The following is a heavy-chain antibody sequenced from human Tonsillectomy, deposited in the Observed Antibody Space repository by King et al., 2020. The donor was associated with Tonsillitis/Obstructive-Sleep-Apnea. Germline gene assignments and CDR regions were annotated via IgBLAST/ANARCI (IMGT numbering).Heavy chain of an antibody. J-gene: IGHJ4*02. CDR3: ARLLRSGSSYFDY. V-gene: IGHV4-39*01. CDR2: VYYSGST. Sequence: QLQESGPGLVKPSETLSLTCTVSGGSISSSSYYWGWIRQPPGKGLEWIGSVYYSGSTYYNPSLRSRVTVSVDTSKNQFSLKLSSVTAADTAVYYCARLLRSGSSYFDYWGQGTLVTVSS. CDR1: GGSISSSSYY. D-gene: IGHD1-26*01.